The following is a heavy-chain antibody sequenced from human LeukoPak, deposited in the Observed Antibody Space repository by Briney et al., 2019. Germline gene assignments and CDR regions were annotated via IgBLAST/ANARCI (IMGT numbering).Heavy chain of an antibody. V-gene: IGHV3-23*01. CDR1: GFTFSNYA. CDR3: AKDVERSGYYLFDY. J-gene: IGHJ4*02. D-gene: IGHD3-22*01. CDR2: MSGTSGST. Sequence: GGSLRLSCAASGFTFSNYAMSWVRQAPGKGLEWVSAMSGTSGSTWYADSVKGRFTISRDNSKNTLYLQMNSQGAEDTAVYYCAKDVERSGYYLFDYWGQGTLVTVSS.